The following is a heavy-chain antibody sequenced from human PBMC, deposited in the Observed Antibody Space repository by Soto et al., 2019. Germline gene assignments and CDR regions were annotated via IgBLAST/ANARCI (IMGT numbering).Heavy chain of an antibody. D-gene: IGHD6-13*01. V-gene: IGHV1-18*01. CDR1: GYTFTSYG. CDR2: ISAYNGNT. Sequence: QVQLVQSGAEVKKPGASVKVSCKASGYTFTSYGISWVRQAPGQGLEWMGWISAYNGNTNYAQKLQGRVTMTTDTSTSTAYMELRSLRSDDPAVYYCARDLQQLELPYNWFDPWGQGTLVTVSS. J-gene: IGHJ5*02. CDR3: ARDLQQLELPYNWFDP.